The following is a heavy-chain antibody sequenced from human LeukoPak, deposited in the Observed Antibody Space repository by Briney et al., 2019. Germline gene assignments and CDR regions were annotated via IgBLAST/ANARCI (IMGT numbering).Heavy chain of an antibody. J-gene: IGHJ4*02. V-gene: IGHV1-18*01. Sequence: ASVKVSCKTSGYTFINFGISWVRQAPGQGLEGMGWISAYNGNRDSVQKFQGRVTLTTDTSTSTGYMELRSLTSDDTAVYYCARDYYDNGGDLKYWGQGTLVTVSS. CDR2: ISAYNGNR. CDR3: ARDYYDNGGDLKY. D-gene: IGHD3-16*01. CDR1: GYTFINFG.